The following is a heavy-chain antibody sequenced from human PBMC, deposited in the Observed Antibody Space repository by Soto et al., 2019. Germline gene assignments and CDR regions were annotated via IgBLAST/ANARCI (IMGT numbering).Heavy chain of an antibody. CDR1: GFTFSDYW. CDR3: VRLGFVGEGDF. V-gene: IGHV3-74*01. D-gene: IGHD1-26*01. CDR2: IDGYGTNT. Sequence: EVQLVESGGGLVQPGGSLRLSCATSGFTFSDYWIHWVRQVPGEGLVWVSRIDGYGTNTDYAESVRGRFTISRDSAKSTAFLQMDSLRVEDTAGYHCVRLGFVGEGDFWGQGILVTVSS. J-gene: IGHJ4*02.